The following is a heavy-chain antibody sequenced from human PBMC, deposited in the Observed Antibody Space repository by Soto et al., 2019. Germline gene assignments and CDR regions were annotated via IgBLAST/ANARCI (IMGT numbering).Heavy chain of an antibody. CDR2: IHYSGST. J-gene: IGHJ4*02. V-gene: IGHV4-31*02. CDR3: VRLYYSDSSGYFFDY. D-gene: IGHD3-22*01. Sequence: WTWIRQHPGKGLEWIGYIHYSGSTYYHPSLRSRLSISVDTSKNQFSLKLSSVTAADTAVYYCVRLYYSDSSGYFFDYWGQGTLVTVSS.